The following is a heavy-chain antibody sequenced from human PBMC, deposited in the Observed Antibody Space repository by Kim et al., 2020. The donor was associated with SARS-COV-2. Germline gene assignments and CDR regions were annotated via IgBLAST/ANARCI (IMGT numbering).Heavy chain of an antibody. D-gene: IGHD6-19*01. V-gene: IGHV3-30-3*01. CDR2: ISYDGSNA. J-gene: IGHJ4*02. CDR3: AATHSSGNFYFHY. CDR1: GFTFSDYT. Sequence: GGSLRLSCAASGFTFSDYTMYWVRQAPGKGLEWMGLISYDGSNAHLADSVKGRFTISRDNSKNNLYLQMNSLRPEDTAVYYCAATHSSGNFYFHYWGQGTLVTVSS.